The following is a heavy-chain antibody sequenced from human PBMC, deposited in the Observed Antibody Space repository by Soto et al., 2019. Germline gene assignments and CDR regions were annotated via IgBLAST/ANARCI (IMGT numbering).Heavy chain of an antibody. Sequence: QVQLQESGPGLVKPSETLSLTCTVSGDSVSFYYWSWIRQPPGKGLEWIGYVYYSGSTIYNPSLTRRATISMDTYNSQIFLKLDSVTAADTAVYFCARVGEGAVVFDFWGRGTLVAVSS. J-gene: IGHJ4*02. V-gene: IGHV4-59*02. CDR2: VYYSGST. CDR1: GDSVSFYY. D-gene: IGHD6-19*01. CDR3: ARVGEGAVVFDF.